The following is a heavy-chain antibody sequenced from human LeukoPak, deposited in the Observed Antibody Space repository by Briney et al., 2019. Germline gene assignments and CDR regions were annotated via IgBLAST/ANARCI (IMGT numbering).Heavy chain of an antibody. CDR3: ARDLNWGFDY. CDR1: GFTFSSYT. V-gene: IGHV3-48*04. D-gene: IGHD7-27*01. Sequence: PGGSLRLSCAASGFTFSSYTMNWVRQAPGMGLEWVSYITDSTSSYADSVKGRFTVSRDNAKNSLCLQMDSLRAEDTAVYYCARDLNWGFDYWGQGTLVTVSS. CDR2: ITDSTS. J-gene: IGHJ4*02.